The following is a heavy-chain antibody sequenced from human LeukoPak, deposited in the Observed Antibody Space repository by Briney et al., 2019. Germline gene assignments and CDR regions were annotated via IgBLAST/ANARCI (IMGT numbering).Heavy chain of an antibody. J-gene: IGHJ4*02. D-gene: IGHD6-13*01. CDR1: GFTFSSYA. CDR2: I. Sequence: PGGSLRLSCAASGFTFSSYAMSWVRQAPGKGLEWVSAIKGRFTISRDNSKNTLCLQMNSLRAEDTAIYYCAKPARVGAVDYWGQGTLVTVSS. V-gene: IGHV3-23*01. CDR3: AKPARVGAVDY.